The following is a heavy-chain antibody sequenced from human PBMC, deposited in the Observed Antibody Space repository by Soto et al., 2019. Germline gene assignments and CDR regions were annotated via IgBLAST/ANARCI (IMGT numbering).Heavy chain of an antibody. CDR2: ISYDGSHK. CDR3: AKRRGDHSNYSWGIDV. Sequence: VQLVESGGGVVQPGTSLRHSCAASGFTFRNYGMHWVRQAPGKGLVWVTVISYDGSHKYYADSVKGRFTISRDNSKNTVYLEMNSLRDEDTAVYYCAKRRGDHSNYSWGIDVWGQGTTVIVSS. D-gene: IGHD4-4*01. V-gene: IGHV3-30*18. J-gene: IGHJ6*02. CDR1: GFTFRNYG.